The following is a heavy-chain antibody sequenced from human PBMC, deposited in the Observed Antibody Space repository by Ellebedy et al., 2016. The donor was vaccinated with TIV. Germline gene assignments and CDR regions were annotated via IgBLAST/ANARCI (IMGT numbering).Heavy chain of an antibody. CDR3: AKGPTERVDY. CDR1: GFTFSSYS. D-gene: IGHD4-17*01. Sequence: LSLTCXASGFTFSSYSMNWVRQAPGKGLEWVSSISSSSSYIYYADSVKGRFTISRDNSKNTLYLQMNSLRAEDTAVYYCAKGPTERVDYWGQGTLVTVSS. J-gene: IGHJ4*02. V-gene: IGHV3-21*01. CDR2: ISSSSSYI.